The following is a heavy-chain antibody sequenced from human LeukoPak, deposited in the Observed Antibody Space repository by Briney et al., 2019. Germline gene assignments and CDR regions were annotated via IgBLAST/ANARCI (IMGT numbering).Heavy chain of an antibody. V-gene: IGHV1-46*01. CDR1: GYTFTSYY. CDR2: INPSGGST. D-gene: IGHD2-2*01. J-gene: IGHJ5*02. CDR3: ARDIHCSSTSCSQQSWFDP. Sequence: ASVKVSCKASGYTFTSYYMHWVRQAPGQGLEWMGIINPSGGSTSYAQKFQGRVTMTRDMSTSTVYMELSSLRSEDTAVYYCARDIHCSSTSCSQQSWFDPWDQGTLVTVSS.